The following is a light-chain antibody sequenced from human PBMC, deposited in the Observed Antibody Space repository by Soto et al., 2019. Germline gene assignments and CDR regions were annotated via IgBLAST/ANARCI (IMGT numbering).Light chain of an antibody. V-gene: IGKV3-20*01. CDR3: QVYS. CDR2: GAF. Sequence: VLTQSPGTLSLSPGERGTLSCRASQSLSSRHLAWYQQKPGQAPRLLLYGAFSRAAGIPDRFSGSGSGTDFTLTISRLEPEDFAVYYCQVYSFGQATRLELK. J-gene: IGKJ2*03. CDR1: QSLSSRH.